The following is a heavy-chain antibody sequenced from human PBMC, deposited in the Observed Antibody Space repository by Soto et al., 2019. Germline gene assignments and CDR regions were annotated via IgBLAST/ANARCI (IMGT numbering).Heavy chain of an antibody. J-gene: IGHJ3*02. CDR3: ARDQYCSGGSCYPDAAFDI. CDR1: GFTFSSYA. CDR2: ISSNGGST. V-gene: IGHV3-64*01. Sequence: GGSLRLSCAASGFTFSSYAMHWVRQAPGKGLEYVSAISSNGGSTYYANSVKGRFTISRDNSKNTLYLQMGSLRAEDMAVYYCARDQYCSGGSCYPDAAFDIWGQGTMVTVSS. D-gene: IGHD2-15*01.